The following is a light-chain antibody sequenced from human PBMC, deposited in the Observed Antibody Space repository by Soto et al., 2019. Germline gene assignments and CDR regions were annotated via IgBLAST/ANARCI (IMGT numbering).Light chain of an antibody. Sequence: DFVMTQAPDSLAVSLGERATINCKSSQSVLYNSNNKNHLGWFQQKPGHPPKLLIYGASFRPSGVHDRFSGSGSGTDFTLTISSLQAEDVSVYYFQQYYSIPFTFGQGTKLEI. J-gene: IGKJ2*01. CDR2: GAS. V-gene: IGKV4-1*01. CDR3: QQYYSIPFT. CDR1: QSVLYNSNNKNH.